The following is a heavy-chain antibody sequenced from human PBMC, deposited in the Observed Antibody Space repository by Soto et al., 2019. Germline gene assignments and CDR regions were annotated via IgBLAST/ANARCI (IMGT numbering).Heavy chain of an antibody. V-gene: IGHV1-46*01. CDR1: GYTFTVYY. J-gene: IGHJ5*02. CDR2: INPSGVTT. CDR3: ALGGSCYLCYNWFDP. Sequence: GASVKVSCKASGYTFTVYYMHWVRQAPGQGLEWMGVINPSGVTTTNAQKFQGRITMTRDTSTSTVYMELSSLRSEDTAMYYCALGGSCYLCYNWFDPWGQGTLVTVSS. D-gene: IGHD2-15*01.